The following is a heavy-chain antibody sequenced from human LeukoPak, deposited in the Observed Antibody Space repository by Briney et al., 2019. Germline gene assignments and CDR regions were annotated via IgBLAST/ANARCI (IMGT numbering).Heavy chain of an antibody. CDR1: GYTFTSYG. V-gene: IGHV1-18*01. D-gene: IGHD3-22*01. CDR2: ISAYNGNT. J-gene: IGHJ4*02. Sequence: GASVKVSCKASGYTFTSYGISWVRQAPGQGLEWMEWISAYNGNTNYAQKLQGRVTMTTDTSTSTAYMELRSLRSDDTAVYYCARNHYDSSGYPWYYFDYWGQGTLVTVSS. CDR3: ARNHYDSSGYPWYYFDY.